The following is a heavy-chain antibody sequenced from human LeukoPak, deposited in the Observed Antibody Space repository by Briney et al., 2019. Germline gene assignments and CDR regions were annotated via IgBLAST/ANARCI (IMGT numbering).Heavy chain of an antibody. V-gene: IGHV3-13*03. CDR3: ARGSRYGDYPYYCDF. CDR1: GFTFISYD. CDR2: IDTVGDT. D-gene: IGHD4-17*01. J-gene: IGHJ4*02. Sequence: GGSLRLSCAACGFTFISYDTHWVRQVTGKGLECVLGIDTVGDTYSPASVKGQFTISRDNSKNTVLLQMKNLRLEDAAVYYCARGSRYGDYPYYCDFWGQGTLVTVSS.